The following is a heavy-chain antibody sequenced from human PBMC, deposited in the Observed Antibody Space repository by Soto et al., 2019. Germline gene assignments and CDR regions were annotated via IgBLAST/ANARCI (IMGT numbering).Heavy chain of an antibody. V-gene: IGHV3-30*18. J-gene: IGHJ4*02. CDR1: GFTFNTYC. CDR3: AKSPNFYCSSPNCYKYYFDH. D-gene: IGHD2-2*02. CDR2: ISYDGSEK. Sequence: XGSLRLSCAASGFTFNTYCMHWVRQAPGKGLEWVAVISYDGSEKYYVDSVKGRFTISKDNSKNTLYLQMNSLRPEDTAVYYCAKSPNFYCSSPNCYKYYFDHWGQGTRVTVSS.